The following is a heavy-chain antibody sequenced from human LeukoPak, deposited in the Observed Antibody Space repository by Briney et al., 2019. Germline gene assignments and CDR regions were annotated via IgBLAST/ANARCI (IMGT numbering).Heavy chain of an antibody. CDR2: VYYTGST. D-gene: IGHD6-13*01. V-gene: IGHV4-59*01. Sequence: SETLSLTCTVSGVSISTYYWSWVRQPPGRGLEWIGYVYYTGSTNYNPSLKSRLTISLDTSKNQFSLKLSSVTAADTAVYYCARSYSNSWYGDFQHWGQGTLVTVSS. CDR3: ARSYSNSWYGDFQH. CDR1: GVSISTYY. J-gene: IGHJ1*01.